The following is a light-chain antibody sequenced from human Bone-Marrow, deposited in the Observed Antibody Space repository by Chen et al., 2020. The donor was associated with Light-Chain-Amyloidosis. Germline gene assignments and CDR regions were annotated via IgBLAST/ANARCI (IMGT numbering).Light chain of an antibody. V-gene: IGLV2-8*01. CDR3: SSYAGGNSVI. CDR2: EVS. CDR1: SSDVGGYNH. J-gene: IGLJ2*01. Sequence: SALTQPPSASGSAGQSVAISCTRTSSDVGGYNHVSWYQQYPGKAPKVIIYEVSKRPSGVPDRFSGSKSGNTASLTVSGLQAEDEADYYCSSYAGGNSVIFGGGTKLTVL.